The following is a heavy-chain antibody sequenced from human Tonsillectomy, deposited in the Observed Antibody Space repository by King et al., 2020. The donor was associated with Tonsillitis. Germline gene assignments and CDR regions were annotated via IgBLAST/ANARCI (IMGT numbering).Heavy chain of an antibody. CDR2: IKQDGSEK. D-gene: IGHD6-6*01. Sequence: VQLVESGGGLVQPGGSLRLSCAASGFTFSSYWMSWVRQAPGKGLEWVADIKQDGSEKYYVDSVKVRFTISRDNAKNSLYLQMNSLRAEDTAVYYCARDMGSDIAAFSAAFDIWGQGTMVTVSS. CDR1: GFTFSSYW. V-gene: IGHV3-7*01. J-gene: IGHJ3*02. CDR3: ARDMGSDIAAFSAAFDI.